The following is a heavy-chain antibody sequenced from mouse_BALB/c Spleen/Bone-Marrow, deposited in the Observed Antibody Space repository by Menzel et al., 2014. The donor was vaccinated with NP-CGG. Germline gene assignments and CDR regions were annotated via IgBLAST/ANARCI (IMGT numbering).Heavy chain of an antibody. CDR3: ARGYDYSSWFAY. CDR2: VNVNGDRT. V-gene: IGHV5-6-3*01. J-gene: IGHJ3*01. Sequence: EVKLMESGGGLVQPGGSLRLSCAASGFTFSNYGMPWVCQTSDKRLEMIATVNVNGDRTYHPDSVKGRFTISRDNAKNTLSLQMSSLKSEDTAMYYCARGYDYSSWFAYWGQGTLVTVSA. CDR1: GFTFSNYG. D-gene: IGHD2-4*01.